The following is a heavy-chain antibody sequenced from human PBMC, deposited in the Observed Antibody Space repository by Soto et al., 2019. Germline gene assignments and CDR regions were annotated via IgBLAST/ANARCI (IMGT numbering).Heavy chain of an antibody. D-gene: IGHD2-2*01. CDR3: ARVIPGAEAWFGP. V-gene: IGHV1-18*01. J-gene: IGHJ5*02. CDR1: GYTFTNYG. Sequence: QVQLAQSGGEVKKPGASVKVSCKASGYTFTNYGVTWVRQAPGQGLEWMGWISAYTDNPNYAQKFQGRVTMTIDTSTTTAYMDLRSLTSDDTAVYYCARVIPGAEAWFGPWGQGTLVTVSS. CDR2: ISAYTDNP.